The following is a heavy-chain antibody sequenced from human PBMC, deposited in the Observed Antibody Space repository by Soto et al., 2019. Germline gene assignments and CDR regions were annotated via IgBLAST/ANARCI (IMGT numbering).Heavy chain of an antibody. D-gene: IGHD3-10*01. V-gene: IGHV3-11*01. CDR1: GFTFSDYY. Sequence: GGSLRLSCAAPGFTFSDYYMSWIRQAPGKGLEWVSYISSSGSTIKYADSVKGRFTISRDNGKNSLYLQMNSLRAEDTAVYYCARDYYGSGSYGWFDPWGQGTLVTVSS. CDR2: ISSSGSTI. CDR3: ARDYYGSGSYGWFDP. J-gene: IGHJ5*02.